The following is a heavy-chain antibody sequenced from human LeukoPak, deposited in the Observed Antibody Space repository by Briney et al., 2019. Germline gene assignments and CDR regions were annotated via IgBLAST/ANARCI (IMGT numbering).Heavy chain of an antibody. CDR1: GYTFTSYG. D-gene: IGHD3-3*01. CDR3: ARDRLRYDFWSGYSLFDY. J-gene: IGHJ4*02. CDR2: ISAYNGNT. V-gene: IGHV1-18*01. Sequence: GASVKVSCKASGYTFTSYGISWVRQAPGQGLEWMGWISAYNGNTNYAQKLQGRVTMTTDTSTSTAYMGLRSLRSDDTAVYYCARDRLRYDFWSGYSLFDYWGQGTLVTVSS.